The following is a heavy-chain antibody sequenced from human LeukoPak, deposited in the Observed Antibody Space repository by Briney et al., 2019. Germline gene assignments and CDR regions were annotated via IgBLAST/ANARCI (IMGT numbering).Heavy chain of an antibody. CDR3: ARQTGSGLFILP. CDR1: GYSISSGYY. J-gene: IGHJ4*02. V-gene: IGHV4-38-2*02. Sequence: SETLSLTCTVAGYSISSGYYWGWIRQPPGKGLEWIGSIYHSGSTYYNPSLKSRVTISVDTSKNQFSLKLSSVTAADTAVYYCARQTGSGLFILPGGQGTLVTASS. CDR2: IYHSGST. D-gene: IGHD3/OR15-3a*01.